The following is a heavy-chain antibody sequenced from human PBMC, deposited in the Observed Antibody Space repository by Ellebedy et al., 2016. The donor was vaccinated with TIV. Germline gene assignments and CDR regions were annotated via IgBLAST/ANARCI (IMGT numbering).Heavy chain of an antibody. CDR3: ARLDYYYGMDV. J-gene: IGHJ6*02. CDR2: IYYSGST. CDR1: GGSVSSGSYY. Sequence: SETLSLTXTVSGGSVSSGSYYWGWIRQPPGKGLEWIGSIYYSGSTYYNPSLKSRVTISVDTSKNQFSLKLSSVTAADTAVYYCARLDYYYGMDVWGQGTTVTVSS. V-gene: IGHV4-39*01.